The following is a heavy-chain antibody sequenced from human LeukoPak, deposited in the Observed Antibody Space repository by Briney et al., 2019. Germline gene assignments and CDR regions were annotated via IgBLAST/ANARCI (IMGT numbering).Heavy chain of an antibody. J-gene: IGHJ6*02. CDR2: ISSSSSYI. Sequence: GGSLRLSCAASGFTFSSYSMNWVRQAPGKRLEWVSSISSSSSYIYYADSVKGRFTISRDNAKNTLYLQMNSLSAEDTAVYYCARDTYYYNSSAFYHYYYGMDVWGQGTTVTVSS. CDR1: GFTFSSYS. V-gene: IGHV3-21*01. CDR3: ARDTYYYNSSAFYHYYYGMDV. D-gene: IGHD3-22*01.